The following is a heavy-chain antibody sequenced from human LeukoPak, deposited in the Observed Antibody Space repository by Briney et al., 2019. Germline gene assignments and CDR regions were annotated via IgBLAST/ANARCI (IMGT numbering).Heavy chain of an antibody. J-gene: IGHJ1*01. V-gene: IGHV1-46*01. D-gene: IGHD3-9*01. CDR1: GYTFTSNY. Sequence: ASVKVSCKASGYTFTSNYIHWVRQAPGQGLEWMGMIYPRDGSTSYAQKFQGRVTVTRDTSTSTVHMELSGLRSEDTAVYYCARDSSEFRSLIFHWGQGTLVTVSS. CDR2: IYPRDGST. CDR3: ARDSSEFRSLIFH.